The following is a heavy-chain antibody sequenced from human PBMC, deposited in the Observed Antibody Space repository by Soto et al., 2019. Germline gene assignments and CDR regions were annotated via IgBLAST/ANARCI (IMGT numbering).Heavy chain of an antibody. D-gene: IGHD3-3*01. Sequence: GGSLRLSCAASGFTFSSYWMHWVRQAPGKGLLWGSRLNSDGSDTSYADSVKGRFTISRDNAKNTLYLQMNSLRIEDTALYFCAREADYRRGYLDFWGQGALVTVSS. CDR1: GFTFSSYW. CDR2: LNSDGSDT. CDR3: AREADYRRGYLDF. J-gene: IGHJ4*02. V-gene: IGHV3-74*01.